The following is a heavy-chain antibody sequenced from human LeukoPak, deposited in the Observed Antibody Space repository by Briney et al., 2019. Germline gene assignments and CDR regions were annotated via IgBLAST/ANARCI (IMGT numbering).Heavy chain of an antibody. Sequence: SVKVSCKASGGTFSSYAISWVRQAPGQGLEWMGGIIPIFGTANYAQKFQGRVTITADESTSTAYMELSSLRSEDTAVYYCAREGGAAAGNYFDYWGQGTLVTVFS. CDR2: IIPIFGTA. D-gene: IGHD6-13*01. J-gene: IGHJ4*02. CDR3: AREGGAAAGNYFDY. V-gene: IGHV1-69*13. CDR1: GGTFSSYA.